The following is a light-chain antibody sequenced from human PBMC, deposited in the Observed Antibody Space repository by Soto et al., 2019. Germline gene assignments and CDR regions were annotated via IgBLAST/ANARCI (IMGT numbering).Light chain of an antibody. J-gene: IGLJ3*02. CDR1: SGHSNYA. V-gene: IGLV4-69*01. CDR2: LNSDGSH. CDR3: QTWGTGPHV. Sequence: QAVVTQSPSVSASLGASVKVTCTLSSGHSNYAIAWHQVQPEKGPRYLMKLNSDGSHSKGDGIPDRFSGSSSGAERYLTISSLQSEDEADYYCQTWGTGPHVFGGGTKLTVL.